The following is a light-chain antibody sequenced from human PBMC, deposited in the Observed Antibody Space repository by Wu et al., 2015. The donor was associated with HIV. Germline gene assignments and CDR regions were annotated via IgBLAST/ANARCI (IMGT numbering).Light chain of an antibody. CDR1: QSXSSN. Sequence: EIXMTQSPATLSVSPGERATLSCRASQSXSSNLAWYQQKPGQAPRLLIHGASTRATDIPARFSGSGSGTEFTLTISSLQSEDFAVYYCQQYNNWPETFGQGTKVEIK. CDR3: QQYNNWPET. V-gene: IGKV3-15*01. J-gene: IGKJ1*01. CDR2: GAS.